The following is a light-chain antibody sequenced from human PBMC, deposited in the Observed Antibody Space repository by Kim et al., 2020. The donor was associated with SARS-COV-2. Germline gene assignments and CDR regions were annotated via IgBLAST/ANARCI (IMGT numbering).Light chain of an antibody. CDR1: QSVSSRY. CDR3: QQYGSSPRYT. J-gene: IGKJ2*01. V-gene: IGKV3-20*01. CDR2: GAS. Sequence: SPGERATLSCRASQSVSSRYLAWYQQKPGQAPRLLIYGASSRATGIPDRFSGSGSGTDFTLTISRLEPEDFAVYYCQQYGSSPRYTFGQGTKLEIK.